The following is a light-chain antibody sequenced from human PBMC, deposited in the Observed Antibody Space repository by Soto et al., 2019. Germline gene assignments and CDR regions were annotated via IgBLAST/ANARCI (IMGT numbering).Light chain of an antibody. CDR3: QQSYSTPT. CDR1: QSISSY. CDR2: AAS. J-gene: IGKJ2*01. Sequence: DIQMTQSPSSLSASVGDRVTITCRASQSISSYLNWYQQKQGKAPKLLIYAASSLQSGVPSRFSGRGSGTDFTLTISSLQPEDFATYYCQQSYSTPTFGQGTKLEIK. V-gene: IGKV1-39*01.